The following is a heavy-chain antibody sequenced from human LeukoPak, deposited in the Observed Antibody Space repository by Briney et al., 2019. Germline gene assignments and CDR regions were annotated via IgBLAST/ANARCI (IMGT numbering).Heavy chain of an antibody. CDR2: IYYSGST. CDR3: ARVGGWTDFWSGYLPYYFDY. Sequence: TLSLTCTVSGGSISSGGYYWSWIRQHPGKGLEWIGYIYYSGSTYYNPSLKSRVTISVDTPKNQFSLKLSSVTAADTAVYYCARVGGWTDFWSGYLPYYFDYWGQGTLVTVSS. J-gene: IGHJ4*02. V-gene: IGHV4-31*03. D-gene: IGHD3-3*01. CDR1: GGSISSGGYY.